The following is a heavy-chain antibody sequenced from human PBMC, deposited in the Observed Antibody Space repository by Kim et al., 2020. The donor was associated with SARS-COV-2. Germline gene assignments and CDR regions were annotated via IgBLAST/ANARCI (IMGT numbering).Heavy chain of an antibody. Sequence: GGSLRLSCAASGFTFSSYAMHWVRQAPGKGLEYVSAISSNGGSTYYANSVKGRFTISRDNSKNTLYLQMGSLRAEDMAVYYCARAYYDIPDYWGQGTLVT. CDR3: ARAYYDIPDY. CDR2: ISSNGGST. J-gene: IGHJ4*02. CDR1: GFTFSSYA. D-gene: IGHD3-9*01. V-gene: IGHV3-64*01.